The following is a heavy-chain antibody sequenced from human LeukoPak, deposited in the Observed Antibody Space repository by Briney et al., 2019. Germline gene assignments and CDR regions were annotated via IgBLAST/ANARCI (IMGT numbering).Heavy chain of an antibody. Sequence: ASVKVSCKASGGTFSSYAINWVRQATGQGLEWMGWMNPNSGNTGYAQKFQGRVTMTRNTSISTAYMELSSLRSEDTAVYYCARRGTRYSGSYFAYWGQGTLVTVSS. V-gene: IGHV1-8*02. D-gene: IGHD1-26*01. CDR1: GGTFSSYA. CDR2: MNPNSGNT. CDR3: ARRGTRYSGSYFAY. J-gene: IGHJ4*02.